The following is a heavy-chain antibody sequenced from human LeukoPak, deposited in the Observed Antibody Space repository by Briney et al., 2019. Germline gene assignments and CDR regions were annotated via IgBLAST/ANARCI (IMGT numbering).Heavy chain of an antibody. Sequence: GGSLRLSCAASGFTFSSYAMSWVRQAPGKGLEWVSAISGSGGSTYYADSVKGRFTISGDNSKNTLYLQMNSLRAEDTAVYYCAKDLRPSRRGYSYGSYGMDVWGQGTTVTVSS. V-gene: IGHV3-23*01. CDR3: AKDLRPSRRGYSYGSYGMDV. J-gene: IGHJ6*02. D-gene: IGHD5-18*01. CDR1: GFTFSSYA. CDR2: ISGSGGST.